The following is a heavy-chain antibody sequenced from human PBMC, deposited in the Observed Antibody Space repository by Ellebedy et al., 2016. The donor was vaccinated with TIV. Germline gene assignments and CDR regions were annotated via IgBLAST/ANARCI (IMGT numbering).Heavy chain of an antibody. CDR2: FGVSGDST. CDR1: GFTFSNFA. CDR3: ARGKSGTYIHHAFDY. D-gene: IGHD1-14*01. J-gene: IGHJ4*02. V-gene: IGHV3-23*01. Sequence: PGGSLRLSCAASGFTFSNFAMSWVRQAPGKGLEWVSGFGVSGDSTYYADSVKGRFSISRDNSRNTLYLKMNSLRAEDTAIYYCARGKSGTYIHHAFDYWGQGTLVTVSS.